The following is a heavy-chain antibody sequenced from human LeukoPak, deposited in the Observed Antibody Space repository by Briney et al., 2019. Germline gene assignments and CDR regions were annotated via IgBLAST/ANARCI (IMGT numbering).Heavy chain of an antibody. CDR2: IIPIFGTA. V-gene: IGHV1-69*06. D-gene: IGHD6-13*01. CDR3: ASEAGYSSSWYYFDY. Sequence: SVKVSCKASGGTFSSYAISWVRQAPGQGLEWMGGIIPIFGTANYAQKFQGRVTITADKSTSTAYMELSSLRSEDTAVYYCASEAGYSSSWYYFDYWGQGTLVTVSS. J-gene: IGHJ4*02. CDR1: GGTFSSYA.